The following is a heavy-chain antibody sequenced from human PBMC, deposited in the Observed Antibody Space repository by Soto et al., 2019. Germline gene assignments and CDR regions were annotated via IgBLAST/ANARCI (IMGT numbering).Heavy chain of an antibody. CDR3: ARRFDGDYSTRRGAFDL. CDR2: INTNGGST. J-gene: IGHJ3*01. Sequence: EVQLVESGGGLVQPGGSLRLSCAASGFIFRNYAMYWIRQAPGKGLECVSAINTNGGSTDYAHSVKDRFTISRDNFKNTVYLQMGSLRDEDMAVYYCARRFDGDYSTRRGAFDLWGRGTLVTVS. CDR1: GFIFRNYA. V-gene: IGHV3-64*01. D-gene: IGHD4-17*01.